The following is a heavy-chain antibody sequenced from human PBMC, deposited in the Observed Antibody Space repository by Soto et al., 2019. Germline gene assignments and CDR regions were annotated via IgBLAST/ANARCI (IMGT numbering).Heavy chain of an antibody. CDR3: ARGLNSGSYFGAFDI. CDR2: ISYDGSNK. CDR1: GFTFSSYA. D-gene: IGHD1-26*01. V-gene: IGHV3-30-3*01. Sequence: QVQLVESGGGVVQPGRSLRLSCAASGFTFSSYAMHWVRQAPGKGLEWVAVISYDGSNKYYADSVKGRFTISRDNSMNTLYLQMNSLRAEDTAVYYCARGLNSGSYFGAFDIWGQGTMVTVSS. J-gene: IGHJ3*02.